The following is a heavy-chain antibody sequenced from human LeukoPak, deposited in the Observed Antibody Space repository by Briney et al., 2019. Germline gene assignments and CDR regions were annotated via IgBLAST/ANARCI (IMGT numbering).Heavy chain of an antibody. Sequence: PSETLSLTCAVYGGSFSSYYWSWIRQPPGKGLEWIGYIYYSGSTNYNPSLKSRVTISVDTSKNQFSLKLSSVTAADTAVYYCARSGVRIDAFDIWGQGTMVTVSS. D-gene: IGHD5-12*01. CDR3: ARSGVRIDAFDI. V-gene: IGHV4-59*01. J-gene: IGHJ3*02. CDR1: GGSFSSYY. CDR2: IYYSGST.